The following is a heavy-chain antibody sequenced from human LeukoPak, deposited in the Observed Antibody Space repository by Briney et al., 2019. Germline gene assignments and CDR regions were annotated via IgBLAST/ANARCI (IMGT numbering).Heavy chain of an antibody. V-gene: IGHV1-69*13. CDR3: ARERWSSTSCYRAYFDY. Sequence: SVKVSCKASGGTFSSYAISWVRQAPGQGLEWMGGIIPIFGTANYAQKFQGRVTITADESTSTAYMELSSLRSEDTAVYYCARERWSSTSCYRAYFDYWGQGTLVTVSS. J-gene: IGHJ4*02. CDR1: GGTFSSYA. CDR2: IIPIFGTA. D-gene: IGHD2-2*01.